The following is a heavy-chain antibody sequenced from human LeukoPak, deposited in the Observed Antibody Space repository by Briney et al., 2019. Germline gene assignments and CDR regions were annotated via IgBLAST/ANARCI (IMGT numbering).Heavy chain of an antibody. J-gene: IGHJ4*02. CDR2: IKQDGSEK. CDR1: GFTFSSYW. D-gene: IGHD5-18*01. V-gene: IGHV3-7*01. CDR3: ARIAAMVCFDY. Sequence: GGSLRLSCAASGFTFSSYWMSWVRQAPGKGLEWVANIKQDGSEKYYGDSVKGRFTISRDNPKNSLYLQMNSLRDEDTAVNYCARIAAMVCFDYWGQGTLATVSS.